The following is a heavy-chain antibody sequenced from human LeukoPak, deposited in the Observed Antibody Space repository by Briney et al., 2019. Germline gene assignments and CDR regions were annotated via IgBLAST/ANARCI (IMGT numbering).Heavy chain of an antibody. CDR1: GYTFTGYY. CDR2: INPNSGGT. Sequence: ASVKVSCKASGYTFTGYYMHWVRQAPGQGLEWMGWINPNSGGTNYAQKFQGRVTMTRDTSISTAYMELSRLRSDDTAVYYCARDGEAHLYYDILTGYWDYFDYWGQGTLVTVSS. V-gene: IGHV1-2*02. CDR3: ARDGEAHLYYDILTGYWDYFDY. D-gene: IGHD3-9*01. J-gene: IGHJ4*02.